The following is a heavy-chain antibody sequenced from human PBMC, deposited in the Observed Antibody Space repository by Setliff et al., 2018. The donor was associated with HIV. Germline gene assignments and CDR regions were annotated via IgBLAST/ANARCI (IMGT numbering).Heavy chain of an antibody. J-gene: IGHJ4*02. V-gene: IGHV4-39*01. CDR2: IYYSGNS. D-gene: IGHD2-15*01. Sequence: SETLSLTCSVSGGSISSITYYWGWIRQPPGKGLEWIGNIYYSGNSYYNPSLKSQVTISVAMSKNQFSLNLTSVTAADTAVYFCARHPRGSIGRSVYFFDFWGQGSLVTVSS. CDR1: GGSISSITYY. CDR3: ARHPRGSIGRSVYFFDF.